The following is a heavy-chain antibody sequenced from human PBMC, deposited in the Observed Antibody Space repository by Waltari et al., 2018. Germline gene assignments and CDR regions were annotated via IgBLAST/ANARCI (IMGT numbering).Heavy chain of an antibody. CDR1: GFTFDDYA. D-gene: IGHD4-17*01. J-gene: IGHJ3*02. CDR2: ISWKSGSI. CDR3: AKIGDSHDAFDI. Sequence: EVQLVESGGGLVQPGRSLRLSCAASGFTFDDYAMHWVRQAPGKGLEWVSGISWKSGSIGYADSVKGRFTISRDNAKNSLYLQMNSLRAEDMALYYCAKIGDSHDAFDIWGQGTMVTVSS. V-gene: IGHV3-9*03.